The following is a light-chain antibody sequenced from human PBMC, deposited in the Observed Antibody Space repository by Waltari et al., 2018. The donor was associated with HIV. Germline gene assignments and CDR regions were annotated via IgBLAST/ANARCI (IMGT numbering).Light chain of an antibody. CDR1: SSNIGSHF. J-gene: IGLJ3*02. CDR2: ESD. CDR3: AAWDNYLNAWV. V-gene: IGLV1-47*01. Sequence: QSVLTQPPSTSATPGQRVTILCSGASSNIGSHFVSWYPHLPGASPKLRIYESDRRPAGVPGRFSGSESGTSASLAISGLRSEDEADYYCAAWDNYLNAWVFGGGTRVTVL.